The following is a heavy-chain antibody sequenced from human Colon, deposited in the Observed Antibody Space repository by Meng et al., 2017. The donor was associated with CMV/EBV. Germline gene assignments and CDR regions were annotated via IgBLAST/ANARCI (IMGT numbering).Heavy chain of an antibody. D-gene: IGHD6-25*01. Sequence: GGSLRLSCAASGFTFSSYWMSWVRQAPGKGLEWVANIKQDGSEKYYVDSVKGRFTISRDNAKNSLYLQMNSLRAEDTAVYYCASLLIAATGYYYGMDVWGQGTTVTVSS. J-gene: IGHJ6*02. CDR3: ASLLIAATGYYYGMDV. V-gene: IGHV3-7*01. CDR1: GFTFSSYW. CDR2: IKQDGSEK.